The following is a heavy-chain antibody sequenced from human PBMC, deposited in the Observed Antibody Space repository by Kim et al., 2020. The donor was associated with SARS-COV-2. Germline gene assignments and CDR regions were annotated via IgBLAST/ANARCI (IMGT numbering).Heavy chain of an antibody. V-gene: IGHV4-30-4*01. J-gene: IGHJ4*02. Sequence: SETLSLTCTVSGGSISSGDHYWNWIRQSPGKGLEWIGYMYNSGRPYYNPSLKGRFVISADTSKNQFSLRVTSVTAADTAVYFCARIGDPTSRAFYYWGQGTLVAVSA. CDR1: GGSISSGDHY. CDR2: MYNSGRP. CDR3: ARIGDPTSRAFYY. D-gene: IGHD3-10*01.